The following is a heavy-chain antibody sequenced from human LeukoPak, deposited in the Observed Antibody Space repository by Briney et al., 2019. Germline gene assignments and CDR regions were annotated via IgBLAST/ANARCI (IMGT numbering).Heavy chain of an antibody. CDR2: ISGSGGST. D-gene: IGHD3-10*01. J-gene: IGHJ4*02. CDR3: ATQSMVRGVSXFDY. CDR1: GFTFSSYA. V-gene: IGHV3-23*01. Sequence: PGGSLRLSCAASGFTFSSYAMSWVRQAPGKGLEWVSAISGSGGSTYYADSVKGRFTISRDNSKNTLYLQMNSLRAEDTAVYYCATQSMVRGVSXFDYWGQGTLVTVSS.